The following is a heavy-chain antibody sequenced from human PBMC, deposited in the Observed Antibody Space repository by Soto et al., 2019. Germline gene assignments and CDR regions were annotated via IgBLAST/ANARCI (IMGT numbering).Heavy chain of an antibody. CDR2: IYHTGNA. J-gene: IGHJ5*02. CDR3: ARDYFDSSDYTTNWFDP. D-gene: IGHD3-22*01. V-gene: IGHV4-39*01. CDR1: GDSISNSRFY. Sequence: PSETLSLTCGVSGDSISNSRFYWAWILQPPGEGLEWIGSIYHTGNAYYNPSLKSRVTISVDTSKNQFSLKVTSVTAADTALYYCARDYFDSSDYTTNWFDPWGQGTLVTVSS.